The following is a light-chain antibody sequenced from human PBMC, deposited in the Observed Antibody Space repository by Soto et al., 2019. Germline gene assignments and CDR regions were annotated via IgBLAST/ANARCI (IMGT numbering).Light chain of an antibody. CDR2: AAS. CDR3: QHYNSYGT. J-gene: IGKJ1*01. CDR1: QNIFTY. V-gene: IGKV1-5*01. Sequence: DIQMTQSPSTLSASVGDRVTITCRASQNIFTYLNWYQQRPGKAPNLLIYAASNLQSGVPSRFSGSGSGTEFTLTISSLQPDDFATYYCQHYNSYGTFGQGTKV.